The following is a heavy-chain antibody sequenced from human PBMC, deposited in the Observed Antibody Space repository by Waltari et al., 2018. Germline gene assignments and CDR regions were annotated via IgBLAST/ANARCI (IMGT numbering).Heavy chain of an antibody. Sequence: QVQLQESGPGLVKPSETLSLTCTVSGGSISSYYWSWIRQPAGKGLEWIGRIYTSGSTNYNTSLKTRVTMSVATSKNQFSLKLSSVTAADTAVYYCARDGLYGGNSRKDAFDIWGQGTMVTVSS. CDR2: IYTSGST. CDR1: GGSISSYY. V-gene: IGHV4-4*07. CDR3: ARDGLYGGNSRKDAFDI. D-gene: IGHD2-21*02. J-gene: IGHJ3*02.